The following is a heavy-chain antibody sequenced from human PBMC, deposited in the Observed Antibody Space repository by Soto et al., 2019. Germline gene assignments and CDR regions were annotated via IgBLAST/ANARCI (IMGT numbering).Heavy chain of an antibody. D-gene: IGHD6-6*01. CDR1: GGSISSSISFY. V-gene: IGHV4-39*01. CDR3: GRLSEYSTSWPPYFGMDL. J-gene: IGHJ6*02. Sequence: SETLSLTCTVSGGSISSSISFYWGWIRQPPGKGLDWIGNVYYSGNTYYNPSLKSRVTISVATSKNQFSLTLSSVTAADTAVYYCGRLSEYSTSWPPYFGMDLWGHGSTVTVSS. CDR2: VYYSGNT.